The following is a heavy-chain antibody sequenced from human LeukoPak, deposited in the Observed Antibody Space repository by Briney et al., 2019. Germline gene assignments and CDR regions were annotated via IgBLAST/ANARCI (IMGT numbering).Heavy chain of an antibody. D-gene: IGHD5-18*01. CDR3: ARVDLGYSYGGRAEYFQH. CDR2: IYTSGST. J-gene: IGHJ1*01. Sequence: PSETLSLTCTVSGGSISSSSYYWSWIRQPAGKGLEWIGRIYTSGSTNYNPSLKSRVTISVDTSKNQFSLKLSSVTAADTAVYYCARVDLGYSYGGRAEYFQHWGQGTLVTVSS. V-gene: IGHV4-61*02. CDR1: GGSISSSSYY.